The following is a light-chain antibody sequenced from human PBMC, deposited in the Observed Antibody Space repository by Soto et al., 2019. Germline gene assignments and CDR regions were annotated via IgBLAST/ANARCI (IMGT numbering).Light chain of an antibody. Sequence: EIVLTQSPGTLSLSPGESATLSCRASQTIGSSYLAWYQQRPGQAPRLLIYGGANRATGIPDRFSATGSETHFTLAISRLEPEDFAVYYCQQYRTPSQTFGQGTKVE. J-gene: IGKJ1*01. CDR1: QTIGSSY. V-gene: IGKV3-20*01. CDR3: QQYRTPSQT. CDR2: GGA.